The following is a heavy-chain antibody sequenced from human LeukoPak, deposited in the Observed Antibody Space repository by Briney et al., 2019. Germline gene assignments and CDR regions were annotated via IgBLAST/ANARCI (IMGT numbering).Heavy chain of an antibody. Sequence: PGGSLRLSCAASGFIFSSFALSWVRQAPGKGLEWVSAISGSGGSTYYADSVKGRFTISRDNSKNTLYLQMNSLRAEDTAVYYCAKEARYYYDSSGSATHDAFDIWGQGTMVTVSS. CDR3: AKEARYYYDSSGSATHDAFDI. CDR1: GFIFSSFA. J-gene: IGHJ3*02. D-gene: IGHD3-22*01. V-gene: IGHV3-23*01. CDR2: ISGSGGST.